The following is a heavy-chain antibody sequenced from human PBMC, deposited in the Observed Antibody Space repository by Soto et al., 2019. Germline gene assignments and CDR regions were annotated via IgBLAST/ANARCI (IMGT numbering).Heavy chain of an antibody. V-gene: IGHV4-59*08. CDR2: IYYSGST. J-gene: IGHJ4*02. CDR1: GGSISSYY. CDR3: ARQTDYGDNYYFDY. D-gene: IGHD4-17*01. Sequence: QVQLQESGPGLVKPSETLSLTCTVSGGSISSYYWSWIRQPPGKGLEWIGYIYYSGSTNYNPSLKSRVTISVDTSKNQFSLKLSSVTAADTAVYYCARQTDYGDNYYFDYWGQGTLVTVSS.